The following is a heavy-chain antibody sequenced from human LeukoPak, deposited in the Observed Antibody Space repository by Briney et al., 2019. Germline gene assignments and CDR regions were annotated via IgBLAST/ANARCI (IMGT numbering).Heavy chain of an antibody. J-gene: IGHJ6*03. CDR1: GYTFTSYA. CDR3: ARGEHCTNGVCYTAYYYMDV. D-gene: IGHD2-8*01. V-gene: IGHV7-4-1*02. Sequence: GASVKVSCKASGYTFTSYAMNWVRQAPGQGREWMGWINTNTGNPTYAQGFTGRFVFSLDTSVSTAYLQISSLKAEDTAVYYCARGEHCTNGVCYTAYYYMDVWGKGTTVTVSS. CDR2: INTNTGNP.